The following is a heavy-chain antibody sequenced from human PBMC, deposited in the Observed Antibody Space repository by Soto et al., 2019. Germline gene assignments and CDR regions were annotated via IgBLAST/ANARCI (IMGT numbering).Heavy chain of an antibody. CDR2: VYYSGSS. CDR3: ARLRGYNYGTGFDY. V-gene: IGHV4-59*08. J-gene: IGHJ4*02. D-gene: IGHD3-10*01. CDR1: GGSISSYY. Sequence: SETLSLTCTVSGGSISSYYWSWIRQPPGKGLEYIGYVYYSGSSNYNPSLKSRVTISLDTSKNQFSLKLSSVTAADTAVYYCARLRGYNYGTGFDYWGQGTLVTVSS.